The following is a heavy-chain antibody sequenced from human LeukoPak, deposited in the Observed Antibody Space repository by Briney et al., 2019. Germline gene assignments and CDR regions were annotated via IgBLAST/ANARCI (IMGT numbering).Heavy chain of an antibody. CDR1: GFTLSSYW. CDR3: ARELPGYRGMDV. J-gene: IGHJ6*02. Sequence: PGGSLRLSCAASGFTLSSYWMGWVRQAPGKGLEWVANIKQDGSEKYYVDSVKGRFTISRDNAKNSLYLQMSSLRAEDTALYYCARELPGYRGMDVWGQGTTVTVSS. CDR2: IKQDGSEK. V-gene: IGHV3-7*04. D-gene: IGHD2-15*01.